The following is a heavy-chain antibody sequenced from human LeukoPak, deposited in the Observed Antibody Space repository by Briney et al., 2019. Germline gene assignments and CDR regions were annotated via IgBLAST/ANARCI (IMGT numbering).Heavy chain of an antibody. CDR2: ISWNSGSI. D-gene: IGHD3-10*01. CDR3: AKDLSVGFGELSYYYYYGMDV. Sequence: PGGSLRLSCAASGFTFDDYAMHWVRQAPGKGLEWVSGISWNSGSIGYADSVKGRFTISRDNAKNSLYLQMNSLRAEDTALYYCAKDLSVGFGELSYYYYYGMDVWGQGTTVTVSS. J-gene: IGHJ6*02. V-gene: IGHV3-9*01. CDR1: GFTFDDYA.